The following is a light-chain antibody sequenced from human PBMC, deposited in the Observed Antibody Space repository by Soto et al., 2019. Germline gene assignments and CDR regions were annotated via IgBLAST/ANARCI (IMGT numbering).Light chain of an antibody. CDR1: SSIIGSNY. CDR2: END. V-gene: IGLV1-51*02. J-gene: IGLJ1*01. Sequence: QSVLTQPPSVSAAPGQKVTISYSGSSSIIGSNYVSWYQQLPGTAPKLLIYENDKRPSGIPDRFSASKSGTSVTLGITGLQTGDEADYYCGTWDSSLSTYVFGTGTKVTVL. CDR3: GTWDSSLSTYV.